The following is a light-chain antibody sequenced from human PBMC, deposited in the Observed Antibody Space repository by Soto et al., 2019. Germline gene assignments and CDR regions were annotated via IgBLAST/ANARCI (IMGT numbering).Light chain of an antibody. CDR2: DAS. Sequence: EIVLTQSPATLSLAPGERATLSCRASQSVSSYLAWYQQKPGQDPRLLISDASNRATGIPARFSGSGSGTDFTLTVSSLEPGDFAVYYCQQRRDWPLTFGGGTKVEI. V-gene: IGKV3-11*01. CDR3: QQRRDWPLT. CDR1: QSVSSY. J-gene: IGKJ4*01.